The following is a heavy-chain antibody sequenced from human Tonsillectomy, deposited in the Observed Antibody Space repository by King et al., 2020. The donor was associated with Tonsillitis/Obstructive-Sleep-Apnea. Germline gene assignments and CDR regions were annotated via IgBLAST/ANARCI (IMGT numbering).Heavy chain of an antibody. Sequence: VQLVESGGGLVQPGGSLRLSCAASGFTFSSYWMSWVRQAPGKGLEWVANIKQDGSEKYYVDSVKGRFTISRDNAKNSLYLQMNSLRAEDTAVYYCARDGYSSSTSCYSNAFDIWGQGTMVTVSS. CDR1: GFTFSSYW. V-gene: IGHV3-7*01. D-gene: IGHD2-2*03. CDR2: IKQDGSEK. CDR3: ARDGYSSSTSCYSNAFDI. J-gene: IGHJ3*02.